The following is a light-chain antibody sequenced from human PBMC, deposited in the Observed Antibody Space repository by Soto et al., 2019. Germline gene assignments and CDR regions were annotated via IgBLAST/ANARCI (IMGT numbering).Light chain of an antibody. V-gene: IGKV2-28*01. CDR1: QSLLQSNGYNY. Sequence: DIVMTQSPLSLPVTPGEPASISCRSSQSLLQSNGYNYLDWYLQKPGQSPQLLIYLGSNRASGVPDRFSGSGSGTEFTLKISRVEAEDVGVYYCMQALQTPYTFGQGTKLEIK. CDR3: MQALQTPYT. CDR2: LGS. J-gene: IGKJ2*01.